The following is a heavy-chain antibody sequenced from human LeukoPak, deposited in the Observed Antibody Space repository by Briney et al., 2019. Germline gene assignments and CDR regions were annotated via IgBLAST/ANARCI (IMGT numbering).Heavy chain of an antibody. D-gene: IGHD6-13*01. V-gene: IGHV3-21*01. CDR2: ISSSSSYI. J-gene: IGHJ4*02. CDR3: AKDLGYRFSSSWYGVDY. Sequence: GGSLRLSCAASGFTFSSYSMNWVRQAPGKGLEWVSSISSSSSYIYYADSVKGRFTISRDNAKNSLYLQMNSLRAEDTAVYYCAKDLGYRFSSSWYGVDYWGQGTLVTVSS. CDR1: GFTFSSYS.